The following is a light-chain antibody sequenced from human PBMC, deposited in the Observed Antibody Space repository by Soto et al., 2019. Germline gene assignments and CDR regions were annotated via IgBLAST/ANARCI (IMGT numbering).Light chain of an antibody. CDR1: QSVSSN. J-gene: IGKJ1*01. Sequence: EIVMTQSPATLSVSPGERATLSCRASQSVSSNLAWYQQKPGQAPRLLIYGASTRATGIPARFSGSGSGTEFTLTISRLEPEDFAVYYCQQYGSPLWTFGQGTKVDIK. CDR2: GAS. V-gene: IGKV3-15*01. CDR3: QQYGSPLWT.